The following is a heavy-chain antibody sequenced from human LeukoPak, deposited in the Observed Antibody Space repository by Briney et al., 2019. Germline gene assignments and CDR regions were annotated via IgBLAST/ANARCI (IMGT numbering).Heavy chain of an antibody. V-gene: IGHV4-59*12. CDR3: ARGGPKVGYCSSTSCPPIFDY. Sequence: SETLSLTCTVSGGSISSYYWSWIRQPPGKGLEWIGYIYHSGSTYYNPSLKSRVTISVDRSKNQFSLKLSSVTAADTAVYYCARGGPKVGYCSSTSCPPIFDYWGQGTLVTVSS. D-gene: IGHD2-2*01. J-gene: IGHJ4*02. CDR2: IYHSGST. CDR1: GGSISSYY.